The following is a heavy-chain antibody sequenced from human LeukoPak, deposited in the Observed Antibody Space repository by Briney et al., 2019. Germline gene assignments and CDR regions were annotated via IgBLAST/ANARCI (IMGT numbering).Heavy chain of an antibody. CDR1: GGSISRSDHY. V-gene: IGHV4-30-4*01. CDR3: VRATFYYDNSGYRTFDS. D-gene: IGHD3-22*01. Sequence: PSETLSLTCSVSGGSISRSDHYWSWIRQPPGKGLEWIGNIYYNGITYYNPSLKSRVTMSVDTSQNQFSLKLSSVTATDTAVYYCVRATFYYDNSGYRTFDSWGQGTLVTVSS. CDR2: IYYNGIT. J-gene: IGHJ4*02.